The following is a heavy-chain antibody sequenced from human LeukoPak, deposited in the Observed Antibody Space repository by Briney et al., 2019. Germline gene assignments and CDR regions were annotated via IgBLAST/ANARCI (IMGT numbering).Heavy chain of an antibody. D-gene: IGHD3-22*01. J-gene: IGHJ4*02. Sequence: PGGSLRLSCAASGFTFSSYAMHWVRQAPGTGLEWVAAILHDGSNKYYADSVKGRFTISRDNSKNTLSLQMNSLRADDTAVYYCGRDGDSSGYFYFDNWGQGTLVTVSS. V-gene: IGHV3-30-3*01. CDR1: GFTFSSYA. CDR3: GRDGDSSGYFYFDN. CDR2: ILHDGSNK.